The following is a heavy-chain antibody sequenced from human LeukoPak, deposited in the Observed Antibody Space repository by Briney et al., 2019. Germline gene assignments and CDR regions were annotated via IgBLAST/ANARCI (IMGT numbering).Heavy chain of an antibody. CDR3: ARDRYSSGWYPDAFDI. J-gene: IGHJ3*02. CDR2: ISSSSSTI. CDR1: GFTFSSYS. D-gene: IGHD6-19*01. Sequence: GGSLRLSCAASGFTFSSYSMNWVRQAPGKGLEWASYISSSSSTIYYADSVKGRFTISRDNAKNSLYLQMNRLRAEDTAVYYCARDRYSSGWYPDAFDIWGQGTMVTVSS. V-gene: IGHV3-48*01.